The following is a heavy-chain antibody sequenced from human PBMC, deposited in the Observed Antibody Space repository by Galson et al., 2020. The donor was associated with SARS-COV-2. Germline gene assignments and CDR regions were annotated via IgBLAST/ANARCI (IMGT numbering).Heavy chain of an antibody. CDR3: ARDPTVVTTLLDYYYGMDV. CDR2: FDPEDGET. D-gene: IGHD2-15*01. V-gene: IGHV1-24*01. CDR1: GYTLTELS. J-gene: IGHJ6*02. Sequence: ASVKVSCKVSGYTLTELSMHWVRQAPGKGLEWMGGFDPEDGETIYAQKFQGRVTMTEDTSTDTAYMELSSLRSEDTAVYYCARDPTVVTTLLDYYYGMDVWGQGTTVTVSS.